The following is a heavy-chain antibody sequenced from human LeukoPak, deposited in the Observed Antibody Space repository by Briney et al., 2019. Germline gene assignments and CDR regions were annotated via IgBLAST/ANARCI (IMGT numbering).Heavy chain of an antibody. V-gene: IGHV3-53*01. CDR2: IYSDNT. Sequence: PGGSLRLSCTVSGFTVSSNSMSWVRQAPGKGLEWVAFIYSDNTHYSDSVKGRSTISRDNSKNTLYLQMNSLRAEDTAVYYCAREPSHHYYDSSGYFDYWGQGTLVTVSS. D-gene: IGHD3-22*01. CDR1: GFTVSSNS. J-gene: IGHJ4*02. CDR3: AREPSHHYYDSSGYFDY.